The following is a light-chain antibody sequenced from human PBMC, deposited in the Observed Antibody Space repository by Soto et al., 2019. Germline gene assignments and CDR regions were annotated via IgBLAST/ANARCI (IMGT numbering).Light chain of an antibody. V-gene: IGLV1-44*01. CDR2: LND. Sequence: QSVLTQPPSVSGTPGQRVTISCSRSFSNIGDNAVNWYQQLPGAAPKLLIYLNDQRPSGVPDRFSGSKSGTSASLAISGLHSEDEADYCCAAWDDSLNALFGTGTKVTVL. CDR1: FSNIGDNA. J-gene: IGLJ1*01. CDR3: AAWDDSLNAL.